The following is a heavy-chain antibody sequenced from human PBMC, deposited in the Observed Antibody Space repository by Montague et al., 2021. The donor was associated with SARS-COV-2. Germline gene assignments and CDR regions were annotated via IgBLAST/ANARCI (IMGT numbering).Heavy chain of an antibody. CDR2: VYQSGNS. V-gene: IGHV4-30-2*06. Sequence: TLSLTCAVYGGSVSGSSDSWSWIRQSPGKGLEWNVNVYQSGNSYYXPSLKSRLTISMDTSNNQFSLNLRSVTAADTDLYYCARGKCSYGLDVWGQGTMVTVSS. CDR1: GGSVSGSSDS. CDR3: ARGKCSYGLDV. D-gene: IGHD2-15*01. J-gene: IGHJ3*01.